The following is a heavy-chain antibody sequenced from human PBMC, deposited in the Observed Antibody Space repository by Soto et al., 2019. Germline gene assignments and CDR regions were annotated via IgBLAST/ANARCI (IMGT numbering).Heavy chain of an antibody. CDR3: VGDRAFSYAYDV. CDR1: GVSVTRTIFY. J-gene: IGHJ4*02. V-gene: IGHV4-61*01. Sequence: KPSETLSLTCTVSGVSVTRTIFYWSWIRQPPGKGLEWIGYFHYSGRTNYNPSLKSRVTISVDTAKNQFSLQLTSVTTADTALYFCVGDRAFSYAYDVWGQGSLVTVSS. D-gene: IGHD3-16*01. CDR2: FHYSGRT.